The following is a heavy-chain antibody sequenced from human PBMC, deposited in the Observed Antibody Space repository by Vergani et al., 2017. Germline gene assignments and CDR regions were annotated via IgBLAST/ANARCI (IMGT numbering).Heavy chain of an antibody. CDR3: ARGGYSSSWYKTAVAGTGALDY. CDR2: IYYSGST. V-gene: IGHV4-31*03. Sequence: QVQLQESGPGLVKPSQTLSLTCTVSGGSISSGGYYWSWIRQHPGKGLEWIGYIYYSGSTYYNPSLKSRVTISVDTSKNQFSLKLSSVTAADMAVYYCARGGYSSSWYKTAVAGTGALDYWGQGTLVTVSS. D-gene: IGHD6-13*01. J-gene: IGHJ4*01. CDR1: GGSISSGGYY.